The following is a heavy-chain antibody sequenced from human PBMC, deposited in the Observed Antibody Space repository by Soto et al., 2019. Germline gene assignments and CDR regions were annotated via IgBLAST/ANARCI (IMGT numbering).Heavy chain of an antibody. J-gene: IGHJ3*02. CDR1: GYTFTSYY. Sequence: ASVNVSCKASGYTFTSYYMHWVRQAPGQGLEWMGIINPSGGSTSYAQKFQGRVTMTRDTSTSTVYMELSSLRSEDTAVYYCARATIQYRGGVVVPAASSDAFDIWGQGKMVTVSS. V-gene: IGHV1-46*03. D-gene: IGHD2-2*01. CDR3: ARATIQYRGGVVVPAASSDAFDI. CDR2: INPSGGST.